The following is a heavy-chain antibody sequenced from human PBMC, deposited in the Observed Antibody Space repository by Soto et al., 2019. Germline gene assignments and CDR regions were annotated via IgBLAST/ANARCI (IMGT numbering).Heavy chain of an antibody. CDR2: INPHSGDT. V-gene: IGHV1-2*02. J-gene: IGHJ6*02. D-gene: IGHD4-17*01. Sequence: QEQLVQSGAEVKKPGASVKVSYVASGYTFTDHYIHWVRQAPGQGLEWMGWINPHSGDTIYAQKFQGRVTLTRDTSISTAYMELSRLRSDDTAVYYCARGRTVNFYGMAVWCPGTTFTVSS. CDR1: GYTFTDHY. CDR3: ARGRTVNFYGMAV.